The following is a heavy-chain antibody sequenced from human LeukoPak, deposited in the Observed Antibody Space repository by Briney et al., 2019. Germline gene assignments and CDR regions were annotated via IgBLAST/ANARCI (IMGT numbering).Heavy chain of an antibody. CDR3: AKGSSAWYGACVDY. D-gene: IGHD6-19*01. CDR1: EFTFSSYG. Sequence: GGSLRLSCAASEFTFSSYGMHWVRQAPAKGLEWAAFIRYDGSNKYYADSVKGRFTISRDNSKNTLYLQMNSLRAEDTAVYYCAKGSSAWYGACVDYWGQGTLVTVSS. J-gene: IGHJ4*02. V-gene: IGHV3-30*02. CDR2: IRYDGSNK.